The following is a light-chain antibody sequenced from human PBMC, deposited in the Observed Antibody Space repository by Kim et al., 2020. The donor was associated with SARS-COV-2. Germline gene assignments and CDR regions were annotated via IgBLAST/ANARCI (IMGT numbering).Light chain of an antibody. J-gene: IGLJ3*02. Sequence: QLVLTQSPSASASLGASVKLTCTLSSGHSSYAIAWHQQQPEKGPRYLMKLNSDGSHSKGDGIPDRFSGSSSGAERYLTISSRQSDDEADYYCQTWGTGGVFGGGTQLTVL. CDR3: QTWGTGGV. CDR2: LNSDGSH. V-gene: IGLV4-69*01. CDR1: SGHSSYA.